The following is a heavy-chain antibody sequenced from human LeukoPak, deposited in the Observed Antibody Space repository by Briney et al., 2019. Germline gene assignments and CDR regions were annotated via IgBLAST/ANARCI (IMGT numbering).Heavy chain of an antibody. D-gene: IGHD6-13*01. Sequence: QSGGSLRLSCAASGFTFSSYAMSWVRQAPGKGLEWVSAISGSGGSTFYADSVKGRFTISRDNSKNTLYLQMNSLRAEDTAVYYCAKAPKVSVIAAAFMDVWGRGTTVTVSS. V-gene: IGHV3-23*01. CDR2: ISGSGGST. CDR3: AKAPKVSVIAAAFMDV. J-gene: IGHJ6*02. CDR1: GFTFSSYA.